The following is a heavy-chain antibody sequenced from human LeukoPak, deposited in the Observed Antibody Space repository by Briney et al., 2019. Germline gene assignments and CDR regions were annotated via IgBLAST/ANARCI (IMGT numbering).Heavy chain of an antibody. D-gene: IGHD3-22*01. CDR3: ARGNYYDRVGWFDP. J-gene: IGHJ5*02. V-gene: IGHV4-61*01. CDR1: GGSVSSGSYY. Sequence: SETLSLTCTVSGGSVSSGSYYWSWIRQPPGKGLEWIGYVYNSGSTNYNPSLKSRVTISVNTSKNQFSLKLSSVTAADTAVYYCARGNYYDRVGWFDPWGQGTLVTVSS. CDR2: VYNSGST.